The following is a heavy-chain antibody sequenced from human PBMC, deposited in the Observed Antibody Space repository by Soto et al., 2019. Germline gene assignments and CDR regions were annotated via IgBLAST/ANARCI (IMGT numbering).Heavy chain of an antibody. D-gene: IGHD6-13*01. CDR2: IYIIGST. CDR1: GGSISSGDYS. CDR3: RRSSRYGTDV. J-gene: IGHJ6*02. Sequence: SETLSLTCAVSGGSISSGDYSWNWIRQPPGKGLEWIGSIYIIGSTYYNPSLKSRVAMSVDTSKNQFSLQLTSVTAADSGVYYCRRSSRYGTDVWGQGTTVTVSS. V-gene: IGHV4-30-2*03.